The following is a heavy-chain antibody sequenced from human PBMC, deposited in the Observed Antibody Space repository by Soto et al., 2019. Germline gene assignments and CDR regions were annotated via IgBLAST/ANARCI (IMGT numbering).Heavy chain of an antibody. D-gene: IGHD2-15*01. CDR3: PIVGVADSALDH. CDR1: GFLFGYKI. J-gene: IGHJ4*02. Sequence: PGGSLNRSCVGSGFLFGYKIIHLVSQAPGKGLELVAFMSYDGSDTFYADSVKGRFTISRDNSKNTLFLHMSNLRAEDTAMYYCPIVGVADSALDHCGQGTMVTVAS. CDR2: MSYDGSDT. V-gene: IGHV3-30*02.